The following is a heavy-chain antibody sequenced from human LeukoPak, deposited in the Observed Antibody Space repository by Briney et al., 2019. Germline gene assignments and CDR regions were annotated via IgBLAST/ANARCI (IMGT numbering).Heavy chain of an antibody. J-gene: IGHJ5*02. CDR2: IYPGDSDT. CDR3: ARRSYDFWNPYNWFDP. V-gene: IGHV5-51*01. CDR1: GYSFTSYW. D-gene: IGHD3-3*01. Sequence: GGSLKISCKGSGYSFTSYWIGWVRQMPGKGLGWLGIIYPGDSDTRYSPSFQGQVTISADKSISTAYLQWSSLKASDTAMYYCARRSYDFWNPYNWFDPWGQGTLVTVSS.